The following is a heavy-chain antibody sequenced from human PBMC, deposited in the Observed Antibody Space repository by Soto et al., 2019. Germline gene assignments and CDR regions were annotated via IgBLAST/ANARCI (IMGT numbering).Heavy chain of an antibody. J-gene: IGHJ6*02. CDR3: ARGVTAAARPYYYYGMDV. V-gene: IGHV4-34*01. Sequence: SETLFLTCAVYGGSFSGYYWSWIRQPPGKGLEWIGEINHSGSTNYNPYLKGRVTISVDTSKNQFSLKLSSVTAADTAVYYCARGVTAAARPYYYYGMDVWGQGTTVTVSS. D-gene: IGHD6-13*01. CDR1: GGSFSGYY. CDR2: INHSGST.